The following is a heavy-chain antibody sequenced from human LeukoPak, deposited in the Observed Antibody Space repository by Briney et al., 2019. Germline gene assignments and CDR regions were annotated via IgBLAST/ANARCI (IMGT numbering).Heavy chain of an antibody. Sequence: SETLSLTCAVYGGSFSGYYWSWIRQPPGKGLEWVGEINHIGSTNYNPSLKSRVTISVDTSKNQFSLKLSSVTAADTAVYYCARGVRRVTSTQWLVYYYYGMDVWGQGTTVTVSS. D-gene: IGHD6-19*01. CDR1: GGSFSGYY. CDR3: ARGVRRVTSTQWLVYYYYGMDV. V-gene: IGHV4-34*01. CDR2: INHIGST. J-gene: IGHJ6*02.